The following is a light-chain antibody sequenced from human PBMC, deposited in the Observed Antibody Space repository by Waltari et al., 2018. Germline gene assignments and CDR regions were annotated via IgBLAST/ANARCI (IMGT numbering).Light chain of an antibody. J-gene: IGLJ3*02. CDR2: YDT. Sequence: SYVLTQPPSASVAPGGTARLTCGGDDIGITSVHWYQQRPGQAPLLVIYYDTNRPSGIPERFSASNAGNTATLTIRRVEAGDEADYYCQVWDTDSDQAVFGGGTKLTVL. V-gene: IGLV3-21*04. CDR3: QVWDTDSDQAV. CDR1: DIGITS.